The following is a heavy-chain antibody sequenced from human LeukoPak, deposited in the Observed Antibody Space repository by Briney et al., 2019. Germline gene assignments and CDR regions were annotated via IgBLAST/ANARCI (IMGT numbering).Heavy chain of an antibody. J-gene: IGHJ4*02. CDR1: GFTFSSHS. D-gene: IGHD6-13*01. CDR2: ISGSGGST. CDR3: ANHGRSSWDFDY. V-gene: IGHV3-23*01. Sequence: GGSLRLSCVASGFTFSSHSMNWVRQAPGKGLEWVSAISGSGGSTYYADSVKGRFTISRDNSKNTLYLQMNSLRAEDTAVYYCANHGRSSWDFDYWGQGTLVTVSS.